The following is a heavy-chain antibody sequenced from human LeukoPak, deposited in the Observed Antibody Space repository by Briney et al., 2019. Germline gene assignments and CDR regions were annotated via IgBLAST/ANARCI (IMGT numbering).Heavy chain of an antibody. CDR3: ASPGDGYQRNYYYYMDV. CDR1: GGTFSSYA. V-gene: IGHV1-69*13. CDR2: IIPIFGTA. J-gene: IGHJ6*03. D-gene: IGHD5-24*01. Sequence: SVKVSCKASGGTFSSYAISWVRQAPGQGLEWMGGIIPIFGTANYAQKFQGRVTITADESTSTAYMELSSLRSEDTAVYYCASPGDGYQRNYYYYMDVWGKGTTVTVSS.